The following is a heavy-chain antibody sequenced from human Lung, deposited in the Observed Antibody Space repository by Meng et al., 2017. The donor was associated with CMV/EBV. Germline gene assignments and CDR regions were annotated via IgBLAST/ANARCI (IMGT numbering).Heavy chain of an antibody. CDR1: GFTFSSYS. Sequence: GGSLRLXXAASGFTFSSYSMNWVRQAPGKGLEWVSSISSSSSYIYYADSVRGRFTISRDNSKNSLYLQMNSLRAEDTAVYYCARDLGVVPAAIFGHWGQGXLVTVSS. CDR3: ARDLGVVPAAIFGH. D-gene: IGHD2-2*02. J-gene: IGHJ4*02. CDR2: ISSSSSYI. V-gene: IGHV3-21*01.